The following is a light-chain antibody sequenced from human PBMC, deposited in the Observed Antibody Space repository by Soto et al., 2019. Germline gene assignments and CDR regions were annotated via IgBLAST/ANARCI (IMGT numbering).Light chain of an antibody. J-gene: IGLJ2*01. Sequence: QSVLTQPPSVSAAPGQMVTISCSGSSSNIGNNYVTWYQQLPGTAPQLLIYENNKRPSGIPDRFSGSKSGTSATLGITGLQTGDEADYYCGTWDSSLSAVVFGGGTKVTVL. V-gene: IGLV1-51*02. CDR3: GTWDSSLSAVV. CDR1: SSNIGNNY. CDR2: ENN.